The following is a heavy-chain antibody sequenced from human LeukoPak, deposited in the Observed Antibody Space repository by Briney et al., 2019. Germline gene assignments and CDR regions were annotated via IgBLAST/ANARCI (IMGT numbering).Heavy chain of an antibody. CDR2: ISSSSSYI. Sequence: PGGSLRLSCAASGFTFSDYYMSWLRQAPGKGLEWVSSISSSSSYIYYADSVKGRFTISRDNAKNSLYLQMNSLRAEDTAVYYCARAYIGKVVPAAIDWGQGTLVTVSS. D-gene: IGHD2-2*01. V-gene: IGHV3-11*06. CDR3: ARAYIGKVVPAAID. CDR1: GFTFSDYY. J-gene: IGHJ4*02.